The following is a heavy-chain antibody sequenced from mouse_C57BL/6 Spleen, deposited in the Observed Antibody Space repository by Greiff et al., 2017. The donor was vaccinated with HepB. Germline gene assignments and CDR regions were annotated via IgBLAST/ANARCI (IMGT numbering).Heavy chain of an antibody. CDR2: IRNKANGYTT. CDR1: GFTFTDYY. J-gene: IGHJ4*01. V-gene: IGHV7-3*01. CDR3: ARIYGYDGGDAMDY. D-gene: IGHD2-2*01. Sequence: VQLKESGGGLVQPGGSLSLSCAASGFTFTDYYMSWVRQPPGKALEWLGFIRNKANGYTTEYSVSVKGRFTISRDNSQSILYLQMNALRAEDSATYYCARIYGYDGGDAMDYWGQGTSVTVSS.